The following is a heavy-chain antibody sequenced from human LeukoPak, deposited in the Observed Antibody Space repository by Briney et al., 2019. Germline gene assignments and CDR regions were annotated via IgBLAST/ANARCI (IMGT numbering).Heavy chain of an antibody. D-gene: IGHD3-22*01. Sequence: GRSLRLSCAASGFTFDDYAMHWVRQAPGKGLEWVSGITWNGGNTVYADSVKGRFTISRDNSKNTLFLQMNTLRAEDTAVCYCAKGGYKYDSSGHNYYDYWGQGTLVTVSS. CDR2: ITWNGGNT. J-gene: IGHJ4*02. V-gene: IGHV3-9*01. CDR3: AKGGYKYDSSGHNYYDY. CDR1: GFTFDDYA.